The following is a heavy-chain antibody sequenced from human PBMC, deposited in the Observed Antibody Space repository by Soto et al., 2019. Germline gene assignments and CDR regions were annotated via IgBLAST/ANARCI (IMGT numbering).Heavy chain of an antibody. J-gene: IGHJ4*02. CDR1: GGSISTYY. CDR2: IYASGST. V-gene: IGHV4-4*07. Sequence: QVQLQESGPGLVKPSETLSLTCTVSGGSISTYYWSWIRQPAGKGLEWIGRIYASGSTNYNPSLNSRVTVSVATSKNQFSLKLSSVTAADTAVYYCARGGMVIIPTATAFDYWGQGALVNVSS. D-gene: IGHD2-2*01. CDR3: ARGGMVIIPTATAFDY.